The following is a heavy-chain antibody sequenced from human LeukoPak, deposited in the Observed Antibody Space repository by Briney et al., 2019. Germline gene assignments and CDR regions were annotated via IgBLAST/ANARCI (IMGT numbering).Heavy chain of an antibody. Sequence: ASLKVSCKVSGYTLTELSMHWVRQAPGKGREWMGGFDPEDGETIYAQKFQGRVTMNEDTSTDTAYIEQSSLRSEDTAVYYCATGINYYDSSGYYSDAWFDPWGQGTLVTVSS. CDR1: GYTLTELS. CDR2: FDPEDGET. J-gene: IGHJ5*02. D-gene: IGHD3-22*01. CDR3: ATGINYYDSSGYYSDAWFDP. V-gene: IGHV1-24*01.